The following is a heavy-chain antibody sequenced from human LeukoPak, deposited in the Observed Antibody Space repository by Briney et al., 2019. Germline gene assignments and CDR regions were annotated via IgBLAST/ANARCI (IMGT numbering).Heavy chain of an antibody. CDR2: IYPGDSDT. D-gene: IGHD2-15*01. CDR3: ARSQGYCSGGSCLQGDWFDP. Sequence: GESLKISCKGSGYSFASHWIGWVRQMPGKGLEWMGIIYPGDSDTRYSPSFQGQVTISADKSINTAYLQWSSLKASDTAMYYCARSQGYCSGGSCLQGDWFDPWGQGTLVTVSS. CDR1: GYSFASHW. J-gene: IGHJ5*02. V-gene: IGHV5-51*01.